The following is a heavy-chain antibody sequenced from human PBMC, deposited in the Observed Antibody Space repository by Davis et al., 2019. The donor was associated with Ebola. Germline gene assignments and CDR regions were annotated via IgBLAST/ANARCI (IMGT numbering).Heavy chain of an antibody. Sequence: SVKVSCKASGYTFTSYAMHWVRQAPGQGLEWMGRIIPIVGIANYAQKFQGRVTITADESTSTAYMELSSLRSEDTAVYYCARTPTRYCSSTSCYATYFDYWGQGTLVTVSS. CDR2: IIPIVGIA. J-gene: IGHJ4*02. CDR3: ARTPTRYCSSTSCYATYFDY. V-gene: IGHV1-69*04. CDR1: GYTFTSYA. D-gene: IGHD2-2*01.